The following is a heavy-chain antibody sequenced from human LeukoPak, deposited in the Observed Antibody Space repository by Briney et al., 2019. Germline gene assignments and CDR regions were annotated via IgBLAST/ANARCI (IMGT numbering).Heavy chain of an antibody. CDR1: GGSFSGYY. Sequence: SETLSLTCAVYGGSFSGYYWSWLRQPPGKGLEWIGEINHSGSTNYNPSLKSRVTISVDTSKNQFSLELSPVTAADTAVYYCARATNNYDFWSGYQFDPWGQGTLVTVSS. V-gene: IGHV4-34*01. J-gene: IGHJ5*02. CDR3: ARATNNYDFWSGYQFDP. D-gene: IGHD3-3*01. CDR2: INHSGST.